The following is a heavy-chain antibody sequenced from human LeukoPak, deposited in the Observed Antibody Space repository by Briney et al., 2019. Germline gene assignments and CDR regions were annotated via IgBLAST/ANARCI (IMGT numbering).Heavy chain of an antibody. D-gene: IGHD3-16*02. J-gene: IGHJ3*02. CDR1: GYTFTNYG. Sequence: GASVKVSCKASGYTFTNYGITWVRQAPGQGLEWMGWISAYNGKTNYAQKFQGRVTMTRDTSISTAYMELSRLRSDDTAVYYCARAYMITFGGVIVSDAFDIWGQGTMVTVSS. CDR2: ISAYNGKT. CDR3: ARAYMITFGGVIVSDAFDI. V-gene: IGHV1-18*01.